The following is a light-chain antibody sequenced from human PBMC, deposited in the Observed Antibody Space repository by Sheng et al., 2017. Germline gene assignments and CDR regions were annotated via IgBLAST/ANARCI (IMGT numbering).Light chain of an antibody. J-gene: IGKJ4*01. CDR1: QDIKQY. V-gene: IGKV1-33*01. Sequence: DIQMTQSPSSLSASVGDRVTITCQASQDIKQYLNWFQQKPGRAPNLLVNDASNLDTGVPSRFSGNGSGTHFTLTISGLQPEDFTSYFCQQSHTVPSTFGGRDQGGHQT. CDR2: DAS. CDR3: QQSHTVPST.